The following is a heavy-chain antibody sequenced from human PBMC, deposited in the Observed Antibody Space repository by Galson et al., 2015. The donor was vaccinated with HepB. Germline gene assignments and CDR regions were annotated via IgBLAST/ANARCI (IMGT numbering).Heavy chain of an antibody. Sequence: SVKVSCKASGYTFTDYHMHWVRQAPGQGLEWMGRINPNSGGADCAQKFQGRVTMTRDTSISTAYMELSRLRSDDTAVYYCARPPYCSGGVCYDYWGQGTLVTVSS. D-gene: IGHD2-15*01. CDR1: GYTFTDYH. J-gene: IGHJ4*02. CDR3: ARPPYCSGGVCYDY. CDR2: INPNSGGA. V-gene: IGHV1-2*06.